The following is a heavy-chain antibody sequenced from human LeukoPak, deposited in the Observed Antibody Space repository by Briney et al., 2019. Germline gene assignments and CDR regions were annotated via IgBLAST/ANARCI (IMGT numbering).Heavy chain of an antibody. CDR3: AAVSVQDY. CDR1: GYTFTGYY. Sequence: AASVKVSCKASGYTFTGYYMHWVRQAPGQGLEWMGWINPNSGGTNYAQKFQGRVTMTEDTSTDTAYMELSSLRSEDTAVYYCAAVSVQDYWGQGTLVTVSS. V-gene: IGHV1-2*02. J-gene: IGHJ4*02. CDR2: INPNSGGT. D-gene: IGHD6-19*01.